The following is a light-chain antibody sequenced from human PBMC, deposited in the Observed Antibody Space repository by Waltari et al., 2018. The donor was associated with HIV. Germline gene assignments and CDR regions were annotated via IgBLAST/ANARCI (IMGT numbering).Light chain of an antibody. CDR1: SSNIGSNT. J-gene: IGLJ3*02. CDR2: SNT. Sequence: QSVLTQPPSASGTPGQRVTISCSGSSSNIGSNTVNWYQQLPGTAPKLLIYSNTQPPSGVPDRFSGCKSGTAASLAISGLQSEDEADYYCAAWDDSLNAWVFGGGTKLTVL. V-gene: IGLV1-44*01. CDR3: AAWDDSLNAWV.